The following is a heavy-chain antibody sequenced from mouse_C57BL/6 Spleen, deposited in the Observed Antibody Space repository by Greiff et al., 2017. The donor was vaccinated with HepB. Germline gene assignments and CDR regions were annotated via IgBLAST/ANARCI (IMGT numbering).Heavy chain of an antibody. CDR1: GYTFTSYW. D-gene: IGHD1-1*01. Sequence: QVQLQQPGAELVMPGASVKLSCKASGYTFTSYWMHWVKQRPGQGLEWIGEIDPSDSYTNYNQKFKGKSTLTVDKSSSTAYMQLSSLTSEDSAVYYCARWDTTVVGYWGQGTTLTVSS. CDR2: IDPSDSYT. CDR3: ARWDTTVVGY. V-gene: IGHV1-69*01. J-gene: IGHJ2*01.